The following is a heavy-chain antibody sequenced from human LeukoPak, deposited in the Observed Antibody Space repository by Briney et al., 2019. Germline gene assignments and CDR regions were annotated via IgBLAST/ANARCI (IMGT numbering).Heavy chain of an antibody. CDR3: AKEGRLTVAAVVVENYFDY. V-gene: IGHV3-23*01. CDR2: ISGSGGDT. Sequence: GGSLRLSCAASGFTFSDYAIHWVRQAPGKGLEWVSGISGSGGDTYYSDSVKGRFTISRDNAKTTVYLQMNSLRTEDTAEYYCAKEGRLTVAAVVVENYFDYWGQGTPVTVSA. D-gene: IGHD3-22*01. J-gene: IGHJ4*02. CDR1: GFTFSDYA.